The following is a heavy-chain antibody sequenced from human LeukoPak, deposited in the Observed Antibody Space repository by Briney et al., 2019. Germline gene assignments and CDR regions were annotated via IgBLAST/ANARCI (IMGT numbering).Heavy chain of an antibody. CDR1: GGSISTYY. Sequence: SETLSLTCTVSGGSISTYYWSWIRQPPGKGLEWIGYIYYSGSTSYNPSLKSRVTISVDTSKSQFSLNLSSVTAADTAVYYCARDQSYYDAGDQRFDYWGQGTLVTVSS. V-gene: IGHV4-59*12. CDR2: IYYSGST. CDR3: ARDQSYYDAGDQRFDY. D-gene: IGHD3-22*01. J-gene: IGHJ4*02.